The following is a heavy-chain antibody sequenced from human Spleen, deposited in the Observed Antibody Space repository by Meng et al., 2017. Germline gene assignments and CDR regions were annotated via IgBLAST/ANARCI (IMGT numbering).Heavy chain of an antibody. CDR1: GGSISSYY. CDR3: ARQGNEWDLGFDF. CDR2: IYYSGST. J-gene: IGHJ4*01. Sequence: SETLSLTCTVSGGSISSYYWSWIRQPPGKGLEWIGYIYYSGSTNYNPSLKSRVTISVDTSKNQFSLKLSSVTAADTAMYYCARQGNEWDLGFDFWGHGTLVTVSS. V-gene: IGHV4-59*01. D-gene: IGHD1-26*01.